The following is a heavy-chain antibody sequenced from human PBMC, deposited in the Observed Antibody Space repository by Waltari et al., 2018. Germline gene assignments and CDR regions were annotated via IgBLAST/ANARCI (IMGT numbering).Heavy chain of an antibody. CDR1: GFTFSIYW. D-gene: IGHD1-1*01. CDR2: INNDASRT. CDR3: ARGTVSTTYYGMDV. V-gene: IGHV3-74*01. Sequence: EVQLVESGGKLVQPGGSLRLSCAGSGFTFSIYWMHWVRQAPGKGLGWFSHINNDASRTTYADSVRGRFTISRDNARNTLYLQMNSLRVEDTAVYYCARGTVSTTYYGMDVWGQGTTVTVSS. J-gene: IGHJ6*02.